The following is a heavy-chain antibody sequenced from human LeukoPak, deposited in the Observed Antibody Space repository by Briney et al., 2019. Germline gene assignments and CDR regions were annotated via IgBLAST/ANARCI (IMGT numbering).Heavy chain of an antibody. CDR3: ARDPIVVVPAATYYYYYMDV. Sequence: GRSLRLSCAASGFTFSSYGMHWVRQAPGKGLEWVAVIWYDGSNKYYADSVKGRFTISRDNAKNSLYLQMNSLRAEDTAVYYCARDPIVVVPAATYYYYYMDVWGKGTTVTVSS. D-gene: IGHD2-2*01. J-gene: IGHJ6*03. CDR1: GFTFSSYG. V-gene: IGHV3-33*08. CDR2: IWYDGSNK.